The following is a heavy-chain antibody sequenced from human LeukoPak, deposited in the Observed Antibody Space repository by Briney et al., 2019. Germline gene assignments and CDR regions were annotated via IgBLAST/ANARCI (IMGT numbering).Heavy chain of an antibody. Sequence: SETLSLTCTVSGGSISSGGYYWSWIRQHPGKGLGWIGYIYYSGSTYYNPSLKSRVTISVDTSKNQFSLKLSSVTAADTAVYYCARTDILTGYYRTFDYWGQGTLVTASS. V-gene: IGHV4-31*03. D-gene: IGHD3-9*01. CDR1: GGSISSGGYY. CDR3: ARTDILTGYYRTFDY. CDR2: IYYSGST. J-gene: IGHJ4*02.